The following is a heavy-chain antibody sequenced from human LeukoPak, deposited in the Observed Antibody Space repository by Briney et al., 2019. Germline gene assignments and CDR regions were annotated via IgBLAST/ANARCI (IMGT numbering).Heavy chain of an antibody. CDR3: AKRAVTSWYDYFDY. V-gene: IGHV3-23*01. CDR2: ISDSGGST. J-gene: IGHJ4*02. D-gene: IGHD6-13*01. Sequence: GGSLRLSCAASGFTFSSYATSWVRQAPGKGLEWVSGISDSGGSTYYADSVKGRFTISRDNSKNTLYLQMNTLRAEDTAVYYCAKRAVTSWYDYFDYWGQGTLVTVSS. CDR1: GFTFSSYA.